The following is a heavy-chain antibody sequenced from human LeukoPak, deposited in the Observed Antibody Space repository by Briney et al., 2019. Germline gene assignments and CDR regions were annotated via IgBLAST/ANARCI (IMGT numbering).Heavy chain of an antibody. CDR3: ARVDLLNGYYFFDY. Sequence: ASVKVSRKASGYTFTSYGISWVRQAPGQGLEWMGWIRGNNGNTNYAQNLQGRVTMTTDTSTSTAYMELKSLRSDDTAVYYCARVDLLNGYYFFDYWGQGTLVTVSS. CDR1: GYTFTSYG. J-gene: IGHJ4*02. D-gene: IGHD3-9*01. CDR2: IRGNNGNT. V-gene: IGHV1-18*01.